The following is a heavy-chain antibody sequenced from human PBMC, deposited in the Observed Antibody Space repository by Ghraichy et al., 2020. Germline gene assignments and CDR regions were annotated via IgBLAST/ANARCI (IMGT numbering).Heavy chain of an antibody. Sequence: GGSLRLSCAASGFTFSSYAMSWVRQAQGRGLEWVSTSSSSGGSTYYADSVRGRFTISRDNSKNTLYLQMNSLRAEDTAVYYCATDSTTVSHFFDCWGQGTLVTVSS. CDR1: GFTFSSYA. CDR2: SSSSGGST. CDR3: ATDSTTVSHFFDC. J-gene: IGHJ4*02. V-gene: IGHV3-23*01. D-gene: IGHD4-17*01.